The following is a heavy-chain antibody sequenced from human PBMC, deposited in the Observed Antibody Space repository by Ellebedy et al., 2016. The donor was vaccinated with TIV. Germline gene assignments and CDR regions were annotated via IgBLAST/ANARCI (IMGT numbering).Heavy chain of an antibody. V-gene: IGHV3-30*18. CDR3: AKTYSFSDLDY. CDR2: ISFDGTNK. J-gene: IGHJ4*02. CDR1: GFTFSSYG. D-gene: IGHD4-11*01. Sequence: GESLKISCAASGFTFSSYGMHWVRQAPGKGLEWVAVISFDGTNKYYADSVKGRFTISRDNSKNTLYLQMNSLRAEDTAVYYCAKTYSFSDLDYWGQGTLVTVSS.